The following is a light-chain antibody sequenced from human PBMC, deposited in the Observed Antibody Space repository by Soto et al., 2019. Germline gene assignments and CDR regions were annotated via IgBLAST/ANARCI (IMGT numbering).Light chain of an antibody. CDR1: SSNIGAGYD. V-gene: IGLV1-40*01. Sequence: QSVLTQPPSVSGAPGQMVTISCTGSSSNIGAGYDVHWYQQLPGTAPKLLIYGNSNRPSGVPDRFSGSKSGTSASLAITGLQAEDEADYYCQSYDSSLSGYVFGTGTKVTV. CDR3: QSYDSSLSGYV. J-gene: IGLJ1*01. CDR2: GNS.